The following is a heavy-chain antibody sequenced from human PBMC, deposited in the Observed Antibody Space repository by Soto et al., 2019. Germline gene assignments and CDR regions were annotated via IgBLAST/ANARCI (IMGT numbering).Heavy chain of an antibody. Sequence: QVQLVQSGAEVTKPGASVKVSCKASGYTFTSYAMHWVRQAPGQRLEWMGWINAGNGNTKYSQKFQGRVTITRDTSASTAYMELSSLRSEDTAVYYCARDRGGRCSSTSCPKSYFDYWGQGTLVTVSS. CDR3: ARDRGGRCSSTSCPKSYFDY. J-gene: IGHJ4*02. CDR1: GYTFTSYA. D-gene: IGHD2-2*01. V-gene: IGHV1-3*01. CDR2: INAGNGNT.